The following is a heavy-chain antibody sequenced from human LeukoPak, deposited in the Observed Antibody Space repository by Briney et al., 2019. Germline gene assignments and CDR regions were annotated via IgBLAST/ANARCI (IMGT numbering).Heavy chain of an antibody. Sequence: SETLSLTCTVSGGSISSGVYYWSWIRQHPGKGLEWIGYIYYSGSTYYNPSLKSRATISVDTSKNQFSLKLSSVTAADTAVYYCARGGSSWYSWFDPWGQGTLVTVSS. CDR1: GGSISSGVYY. D-gene: IGHD6-13*01. CDR2: IYYSGST. J-gene: IGHJ5*02. V-gene: IGHV4-31*03. CDR3: ARGGSSWYSWFDP.